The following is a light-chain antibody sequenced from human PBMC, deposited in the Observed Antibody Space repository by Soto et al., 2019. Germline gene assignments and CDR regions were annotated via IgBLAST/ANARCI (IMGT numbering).Light chain of an antibody. CDR1: QSVLYSSDNKNY. CDR2: LAS. CDR3: PQYYITPRT. Sequence: IVMTQSPDSLAVSLGERATINCKSSQSVLYSSDNKNYLAWYQQKPGQPPKVLIYLASKRESVVPDRFSGSGSGTDFTLTISRLQAGDVAFYYCPQYYITPRTFGQRTKVEIK. J-gene: IGKJ1*01. V-gene: IGKV4-1*01.